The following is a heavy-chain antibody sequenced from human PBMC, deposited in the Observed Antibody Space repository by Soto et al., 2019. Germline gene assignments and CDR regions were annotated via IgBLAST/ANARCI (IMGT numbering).Heavy chain of an antibody. J-gene: IGHJ6*02. V-gene: IGHV4-30-4*01. CDR3: ARDRGITGTDYYYYGMDV. CDR1: GGSISSGDYY. D-gene: IGHD1-20*01. CDR2: IYYSGST. Sequence: QVQLQESGPGLVKPSQTLSLTCTVSGGSISSGDYYWSWIRQPQGKGLEWIGYIYYSGSTYYNPSLKSRVTISVDTSKTQFSLKLSSVTAADTAVYYCARDRGITGTDYYYYGMDVWGQGTTVTVSS.